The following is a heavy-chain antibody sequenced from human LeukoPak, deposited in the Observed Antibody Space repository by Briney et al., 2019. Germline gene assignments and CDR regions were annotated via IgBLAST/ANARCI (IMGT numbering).Heavy chain of an antibody. V-gene: IGHV3-48*04. J-gene: IGHJ5*02. CDR1: GFTLRSYS. D-gene: IGHD4-17*01. CDR3: ARENYGDYSNWFDP. CDR2: ISSSSSTI. Sequence: PGGSLRVSCAASGFTLRSYSMNWVRQAPGKGMEWVSYISSSSSTIYYADSVKGRFTISRDNAKNSLYLQMNSLRAEDTAVYYCARENYGDYSNWFDPWGQGTLVTVSS.